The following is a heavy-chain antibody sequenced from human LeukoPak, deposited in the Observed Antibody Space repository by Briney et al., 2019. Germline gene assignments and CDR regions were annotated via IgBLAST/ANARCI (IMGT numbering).Heavy chain of an antibody. CDR3: ARPSGWYPFDY. V-gene: IGHV3-48*04. CDR2: ITASSGTI. Sequence: GGSLRLSCAASGFSISRSSMNWVRQAPGKGLEWVSYITASSGTIYYGDSVKGRFTISRDNAKNSLYLQMNSLRAEDTAVYYCARPSGWYPFDYWGQGTLVTVSS. J-gene: IGHJ4*02. CDR1: GFSISRSS. D-gene: IGHD6-19*01.